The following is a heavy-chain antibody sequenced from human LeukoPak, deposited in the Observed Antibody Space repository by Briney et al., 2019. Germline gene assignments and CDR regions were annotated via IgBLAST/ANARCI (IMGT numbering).Heavy chain of an antibody. Sequence: ASVKVSCKASGYTFTSYGISWVRQAPGKGLEWMGGFDPEDGETIYAQKFQGRVTMTEDTSTDTAYMELSSLRSEDTAVYYCATGRYLVFFDYWGQGTLVTVSS. D-gene: IGHD3-16*02. J-gene: IGHJ4*02. CDR2: FDPEDGET. V-gene: IGHV1-24*01. CDR1: GYTFTSYG. CDR3: ATGRYLVFFDY.